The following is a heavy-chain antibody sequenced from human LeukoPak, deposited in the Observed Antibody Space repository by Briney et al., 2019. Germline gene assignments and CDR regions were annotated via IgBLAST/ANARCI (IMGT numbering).Heavy chain of an antibody. D-gene: IGHD2/OR15-2a*01. J-gene: IGHJ4*02. CDR1: GFSFSSYW. V-gene: IGHV3-7*01. Sequence: PARSMRLSCVASGFSFSSYWMSWVRQAPGKGLEWVANIKHDESEKYYVDSVKGRFTISRDNAKNLLYLQMNSLRAEDTAVYYCASTQTLDYWGQGTLVTVPS. CDR3: ASTQTLDY. CDR2: IKHDESEK.